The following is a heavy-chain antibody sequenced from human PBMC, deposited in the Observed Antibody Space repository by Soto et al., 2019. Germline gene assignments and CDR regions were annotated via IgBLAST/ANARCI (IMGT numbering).Heavy chain of an antibody. CDR3: AREPLAHSYFDL. V-gene: IGHV4-4*07. CDR2: MYNSERT. CDR1: GGSISGYY. J-gene: IGHJ4*02. Sequence: PSETLSLTCTVSGGSISGYYWSWIRRPAGKGLEWIGRMYNSERTNYNPSLKSRVTMSMDTSKNQFSLKLTSVTAADTAVYFCAREPLAHSYFDLWGQGTLVTVSS.